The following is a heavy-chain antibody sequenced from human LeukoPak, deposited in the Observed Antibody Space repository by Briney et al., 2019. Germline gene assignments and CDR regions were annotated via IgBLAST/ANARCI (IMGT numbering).Heavy chain of an antibody. Sequence: SVKVSCKASGGTFSSYAISWVRQAPRQGLEWMGGIIPIFGTANYAQKFQGRVTITTDESTSTAYMELSSLRSGDTAVYYCATDTARVNYWGQGTLVTVSS. V-gene: IGHV1-69*05. CDR2: IIPIFGTA. CDR3: ATDTARVNY. CDR1: GGTFSSYA. D-gene: IGHD5-18*01. J-gene: IGHJ4*02.